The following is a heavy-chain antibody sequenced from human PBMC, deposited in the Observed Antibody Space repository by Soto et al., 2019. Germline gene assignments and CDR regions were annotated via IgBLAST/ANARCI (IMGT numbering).Heavy chain of an antibody. J-gene: IGHJ4*02. V-gene: IGHV3-74*01. D-gene: IGHD1-26*01. CDR3: TRGRWELLPFDC. CDR2: IKSDGSST. Sequence: GALRLSCAASGFTFSSYWMXWVRQAPGKGLMWVSRIKSDGSSTNYADSVKGRFTISRDNAKNTLYLQMNSLRAEDTAVYYCTRGRWELLPFDCWGQGTLVTVSS. CDR1: GFTFSSYW.